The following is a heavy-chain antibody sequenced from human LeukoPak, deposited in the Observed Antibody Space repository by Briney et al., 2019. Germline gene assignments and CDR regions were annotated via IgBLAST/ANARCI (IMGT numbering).Heavy chain of an antibody. J-gene: IGHJ3*01. V-gene: IGHV1-18*01. CDR3: ARVRDSSNWWGPFDV. D-gene: IGHD6-13*01. Sequence: ASVKVSCKTSGYTFATSSITWVGQAPGQRLEWMGWISPNSANTYYVQKLQGTVTMTTATSTSTAYMELRSLTSDDTAVYYCARVRDSSNWWGPFDVWGQGTMVTVS. CDR2: ISPNSANT. CDR1: GYTFATSS.